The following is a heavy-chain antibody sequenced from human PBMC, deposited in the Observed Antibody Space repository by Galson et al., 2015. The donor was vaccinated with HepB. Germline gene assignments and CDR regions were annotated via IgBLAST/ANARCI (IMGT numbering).Heavy chain of an antibody. CDR3: AKTTGLYYDSSHFGY. V-gene: IGHV3-9*01. CDR2: ISWNSGSI. D-gene: IGHD3-22*01. Sequence: SLRLSCASSGFTFDDYAMHWVRQAPGKGLEWVSGISWNSGSIGYADSVKGRFTISRDNAKNSLYLQMNSLRAEDTALYYCAKTTGLYYDSSHFGYWGQGTLVTVSS. J-gene: IGHJ4*02. CDR1: GFTFDDYA.